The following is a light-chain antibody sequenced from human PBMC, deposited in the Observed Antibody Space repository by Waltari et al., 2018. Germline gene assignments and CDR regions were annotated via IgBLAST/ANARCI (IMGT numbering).Light chain of an antibody. J-gene: IGKJ4*01. CDR3: QQRSSSIT. V-gene: IGKV3D-11*01. CDR1: QGISSF. CDR2: DAS. Sequence: IVLTQSPATLSLSPGERATLSCRDSQGISSFLAWYQQKPGQAPRLLIYDASIRATGIPARFSGSGPGRDFTLTISSLEPEDSAVYYCQQRSSSITFGGGTKVEIK.